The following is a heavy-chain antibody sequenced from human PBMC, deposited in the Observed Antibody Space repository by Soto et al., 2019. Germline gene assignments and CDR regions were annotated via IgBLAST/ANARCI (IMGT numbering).Heavy chain of an antibody. CDR2: ISGDGDT. D-gene: IGHD2-15*01. CDR3: AKDPGGRYCFNSTCNHYYGTDV. CDR1: GFTFSRCA. Sequence: EVQLLESGGGLVQPGGSLRLSCAASGFTFSRCAMSWVRHAPGKGLEGVSVISGDGDTYYADSVKGRFTISRDNSKDTLYLQMSSLRAEGTAVYYCAKDPGGRYCFNSTCNHYYGTDVWGQGTTVTVSS. V-gene: IGHV3-23*01. J-gene: IGHJ6*02.